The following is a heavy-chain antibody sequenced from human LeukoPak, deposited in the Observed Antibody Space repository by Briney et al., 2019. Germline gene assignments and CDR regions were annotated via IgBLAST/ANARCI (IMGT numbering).Heavy chain of an antibody. CDR3: AKAAQYYYDSSGYYSALFDY. Sequence: GGSLRLSCAASGFTFDDYAMHWVRQAPGKGLEWVSGISWNSGSIGYADSVKGRFTISRDNAKNSLYLQMNGLRAEDTALYYCAKAAQYYYDSSGYYSALFDYWGQGTLVTVSS. D-gene: IGHD3-22*01. J-gene: IGHJ4*02. CDR1: GFTFDDYA. V-gene: IGHV3-9*01. CDR2: ISWNSGSI.